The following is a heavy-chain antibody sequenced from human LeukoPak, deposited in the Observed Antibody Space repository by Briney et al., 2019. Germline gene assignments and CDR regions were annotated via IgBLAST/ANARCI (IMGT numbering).Heavy chain of an antibody. CDR3: ARDWSAAAGLDY. D-gene: IGHD6-13*01. J-gene: IGHJ4*02. CDR1: GFTVSSNY. CDR2: LYSGGST. V-gene: IGHV3-66*01. Sequence: GGSLRLSCAASGFTVSSNYMSWVRQAPGKGLEWVSVLYSGGSTYYADSVKGRFTISRDNSKNTLYLQMNSLRAEDTAVYYCARDWSAAAGLDYWGQGTLVTVSS.